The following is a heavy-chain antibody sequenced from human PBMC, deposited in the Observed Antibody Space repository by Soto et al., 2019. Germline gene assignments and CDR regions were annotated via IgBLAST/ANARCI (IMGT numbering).Heavy chain of an antibody. Sequence: SETLSLTCTVSGSSISSFTYYWGWIRQPPGKGLEWIGTVYYNENTYYNPSLKSRVTITVDTAKNQFSLNLRSVTAADTAMYFCARRERYYGSPGWFDPWGPGTLVTVSS. CDR1: GSSISSFTYY. D-gene: IGHD3-10*01. CDR3: ARRERYYGSPGWFDP. CDR2: VYYNENT. V-gene: IGHV4-39*01. J-gene: IGHJ5*02.